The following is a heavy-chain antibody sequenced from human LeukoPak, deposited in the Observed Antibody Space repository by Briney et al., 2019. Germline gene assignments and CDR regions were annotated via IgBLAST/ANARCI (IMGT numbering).Heavy chain of an antibody. V-gene: IGHV3-74*01. CDR1: GFTFSNYW. CDR3: ARDRAGNWEQPYYYYMDV. J-gene: IGHJ6*03. Sequence: PGGSLRLSCAVSGFTFSNYWMHRVRQAPGKGLVWVSHINTDGSGTTYADSVKGRFTISRDNAKNTLYLQMNSLIVEDTAVYYCARDRAGNWEQPYYYYMDVWGKGTTVTVSS. D-gene: IGHD1/OR15-1a*01. CDR2: INTDGSGT.